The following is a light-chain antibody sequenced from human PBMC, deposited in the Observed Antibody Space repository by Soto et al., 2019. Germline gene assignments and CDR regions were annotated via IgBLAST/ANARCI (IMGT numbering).Light chain of an antibody. CDR1: QSVSSTY. Sequence: VVTQSPGTLSLSPGETTTLSCWGSQSVSSTYLAWYQQKPGQAPRLLMYGASSRAAGIPERFSGRGSGTDFTLTISGLEPEDFAVYYCQQFGSLPPTFGQGTKVDI. J-gene: IGKJ1*01. CDR2: GAS. CDR3: QQFGSLPPT. V-gene: IGKV3-20*01.